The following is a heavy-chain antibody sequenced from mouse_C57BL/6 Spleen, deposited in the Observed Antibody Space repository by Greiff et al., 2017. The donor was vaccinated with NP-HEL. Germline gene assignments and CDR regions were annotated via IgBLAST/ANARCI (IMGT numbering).Heavy chain of an antibody. V-gene: IGHV1-69*01. J-gene: IGHJ4*01. CDR3: ARWTGYYYAMDY. CDR2: IDPSDSYT. CDR1: GYTFTSYW. Sequence: QVQLKQPGAELVMPGASVKLSCKASGYTFTSYWMHWVKQRPGQGLEWIGEIDPSDSYTNYNQKFKGKSTLTVDKSSSTAYMQLSSLTSEDSAVYYCARWTGYYYAMDYWGQGTSVTVSS.